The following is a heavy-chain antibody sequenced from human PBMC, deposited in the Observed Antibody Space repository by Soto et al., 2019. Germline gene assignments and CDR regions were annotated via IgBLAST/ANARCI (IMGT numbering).Heavy chain of an antibody. D-gene: IGHD1-1*01. J-gene: IGHJ5*02. CDR1: GFTLSSYF. V-gene: IGHV3-23*01. CDR2: IRNRGGST. CDR3: AKDLEKCLVQLGGLDT. Sequence: EVQLLESGGGMVQPGGSLRISCGASGFTLSSYFMTWVRQPPGKGREWDSAIRNRGGSTYYADSVTGRFTISRDNSHNTLYLQMNNLRAEDTARYYCAKDLEKCLVQLGGLDTWCQVAEVTLSS.